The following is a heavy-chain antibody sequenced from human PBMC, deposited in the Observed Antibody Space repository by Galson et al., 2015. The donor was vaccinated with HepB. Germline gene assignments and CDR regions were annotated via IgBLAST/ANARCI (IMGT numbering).Heavy chain of an antibody. CDR3: ARDVVAADYSYGMDV. D-gene: IGHD2-2*01. CDR2: ISAYNGNT. CDR1: GYTFTSYG. Sequence: SVKVSCKASGYTFTSYGISWVRQAPGQGLEWMGWISAYNGNTNYAQKLQGRVTMTTDTSTSTAYMELRSLRSDDTAVYYCARDVVAADYSYGMDVWGQGTTVTVSS. V-gene: IGHV1-18*04. J-gene: IGHJ6*02.